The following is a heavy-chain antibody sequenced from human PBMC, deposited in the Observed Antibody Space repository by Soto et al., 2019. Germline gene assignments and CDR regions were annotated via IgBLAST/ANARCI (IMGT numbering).Heavy chain of an antibody. D-gene: IGHD3-22*01. CDR2: IYYSGST. J-gene: IGHJ4*02. Sequence: PSETLSLTCTVSGGSISSGVYYWSWIRQHPGKGLEWIGYIYYSGSTYYNPSLKSRVTISVDTSKNQFSLKLSSVTAADTAVYYCARITYYYDSSGYYSGDYWGQGTLVTVSS. CDR1: GGSISSGVYY. CDR3: ARITYYYDSSGYYSGDY. V-gene: IGHV4-31*03.